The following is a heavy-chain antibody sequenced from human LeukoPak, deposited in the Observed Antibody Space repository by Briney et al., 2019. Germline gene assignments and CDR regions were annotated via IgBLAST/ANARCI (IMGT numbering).Heavy chain of an antibody. CDR1: GGTFSSYA. CDR2: ISAYNGNT. J-gene: IGHJ4*02. Sequence: ASVKVSCKASGGTFSSYAISWVRQAPGQGLEWMGWISAYNGNTNYAQKLQGRVTMTTDTSTSTAYMELRSLRSDDTAVYYCAREGIAARMDYWGQGTLVTVSS. CDR3: AREGIAARMDY. V-gene: IGHV1-18*01. D-gene: IGHD6-6*01.